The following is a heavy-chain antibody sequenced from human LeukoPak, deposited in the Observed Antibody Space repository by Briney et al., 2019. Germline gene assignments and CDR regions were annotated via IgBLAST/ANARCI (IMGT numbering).Heavy chain of an antibody. CDR3: AKAWLEQGGMFDY. CDR1: GFTFSSYA. D-gene: IGHD1/OR15-1a*01. Sequence: GGSLRLSCAASGFTFSSYAMSWVRQAPGEGLEWVSLLSSSGGSTYYADSVKGRFTISRDNSKNTLYLQMNSLRAEDTAVYYCAKAWLEQGGMFDYWGQGTPVTVSS. V-gene: IGHV3-23*01. J-gene: IGHJ4*02. CDR2: LSSSGGST.